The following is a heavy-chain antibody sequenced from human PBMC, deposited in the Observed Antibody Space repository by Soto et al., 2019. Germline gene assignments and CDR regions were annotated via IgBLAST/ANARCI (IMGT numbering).Heavy chain of an antibody. Sequence: SVKVSCKASGGTFSSYTISWVRQAPGQGLEWMGRIIPILGIANYAQKFQGRVTITADKSTSAAYMELSSLRSEDTAVYYCARTTLRTGAFDIWGQGTMVTVSS. J-gene: IGHJ3*02. CDR3: ARTTLRTGAFDI. CDR1: GGTFSSYT. V-gene: IGHV1-69*02. D-gene: IGHD4-17*01. CDR2: IIPILGIA.